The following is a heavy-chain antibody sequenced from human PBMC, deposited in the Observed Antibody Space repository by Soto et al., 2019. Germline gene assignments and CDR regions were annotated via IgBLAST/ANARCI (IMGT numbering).Heavy chain of an antibody. J-gene: IGHJ5*02. D-gene: IGHD2-2*01. CDR3: ASVLGDILVVPAAQNWLGP. V-gene: IGHV1-18*01. Sequence: GASVKVSCKASGYTFTSYGISWVRQAPGQGLEWMGWISAYNGNTNYAQKLQGRVTMTTDTSTSTAYMELRSLRSDDTAVYSYASVLGDILVVPAAQNWLGPWGQGTLVPVSP. CDR2: ISAYNGNT. CDR1: GYTFTSYG.